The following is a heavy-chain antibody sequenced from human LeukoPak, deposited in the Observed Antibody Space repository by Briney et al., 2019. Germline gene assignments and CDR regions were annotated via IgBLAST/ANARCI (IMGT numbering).Heavy chain of an antibody. CDR1: GFTFSSYA. Sequence: GGSLRLSCAASGFTFSSYAMSWVRQAPGKGLEWVSAISGSGGSTYYADSAKGRFTISRDNSKNTLNLQMNSLRAEDTAVYYCAKGPDTAMDPAYFDYWGQGTLATVSS. CDR3: AKGPDTAMDPAYFDY. D-gene: IGHD5-18*01. CDR2: ISGSGGST. V-gene: IGHV3-23*01. J-gene: IGHJ4*02.